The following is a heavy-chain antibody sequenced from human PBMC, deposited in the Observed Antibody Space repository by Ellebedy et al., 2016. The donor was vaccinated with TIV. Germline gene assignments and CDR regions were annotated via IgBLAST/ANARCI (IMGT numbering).Heavy chain of an antibody. CDR3: AREGYTEMATLNLDY. V-gene: IGHV4-59*12. CDR1: GGSISSYY. J-gene: IGHJ4*02. D-gene: IGHD5-24*01. CDR2: VFYTGTT. Sequence: MPSETLSLTCTVSGGSISSYYWSWIRQSPGKGLEWIGYVFYTGTTNYNPSLQSRVTMSLDTSKNQFSLKLSSVTAADTAVYYCAREGYTEMATLNLDYWGQGTLVTVSS.